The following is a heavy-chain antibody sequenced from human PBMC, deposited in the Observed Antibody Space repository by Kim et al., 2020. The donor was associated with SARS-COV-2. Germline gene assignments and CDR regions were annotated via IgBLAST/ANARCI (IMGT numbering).Heavy chain of an antibody. J-gene: IGHJ4*02. Sequence: GGSLRLSCAASGFTFDDYAMHWVRQAPGQGLEWVSLISGDCGSTYYADSVKGRFTISRDNSKNSLYLQMNSLRTEDTALYYCAKDIDPRYCSGGSCYSDYWGQGTLVTVSS. CDR1: GFTFDDYA. D-gene: IGHD2-15*01. V-gene: IGHV3-43*02. CDR2: ISGDCGST. CDR3: AKDIDPRYCSGGSCYSDY.